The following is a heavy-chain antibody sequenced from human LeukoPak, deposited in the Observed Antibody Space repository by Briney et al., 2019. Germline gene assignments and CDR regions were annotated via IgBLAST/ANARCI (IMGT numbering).Heavy chain of an antibody. CDR3: AKDRGDYTNWFDP. D-gene: IGHD4-17*01. CDR2: IRYDGSNK. J-gene: IGHJ5*02. V-gene: IGHV3-30*02. Sequence: GGSLRLSCAASGFIFSSFGMHWVRQAPGKGLEWVAFIRYDGSNKYYADSVKGRFTISRDNSKNTLYLQMNSPRLEDTAIYYCAKDRGDYTNWFDPWGQGTLVTVSS. CDR1: GFIFSSFG.